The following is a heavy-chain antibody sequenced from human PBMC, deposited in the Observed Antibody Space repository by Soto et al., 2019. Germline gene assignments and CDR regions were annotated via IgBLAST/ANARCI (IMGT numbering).Heavy chain of an antibody. CDR1: GFSLTTNGVG. V-gene: IGHV2-5*02. CDR2: FFWVDDK. D-gene: IGHD2-15*01. CDR3: THWVRRPSCSGGSCYSIDY. J-gene: IGHJ4*02. Sequence: QITLKESGPPLVNPTQPLTLTCTVSGFSLTTNGVGVGWLRQPPGKALEWLALFFWVDDKRYSPSLKSRVTIDKHASRKQVVLIIANMDPMDTATYYCTHWVRRPSCSGGSCYSIDYWGQGTLVTVSS.